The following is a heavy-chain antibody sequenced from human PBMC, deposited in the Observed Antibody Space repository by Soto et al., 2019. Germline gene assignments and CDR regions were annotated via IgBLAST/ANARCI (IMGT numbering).Heavy chain of an antibody. CDR1: GFAFSTYD. CDR3: ARDGTYGSGRGSDWYFDL. D-gene: IGHD3-10*01. J-gene: IGHJ2*01. V-gene: IGHV3-13*04. CDR2: IGTLGDT. Sequence: EGQLVESGGSLVQPGGSLRLSCAASGFAFSTYDMHWVRQAAGKGLEWVSAIGTLGDTYYPDSVKGRFTISRENAKNSLYLQMNSLRAGDTAVYYCARDGTYGSGRGSDWYFDLWGRGTLVTVSS.